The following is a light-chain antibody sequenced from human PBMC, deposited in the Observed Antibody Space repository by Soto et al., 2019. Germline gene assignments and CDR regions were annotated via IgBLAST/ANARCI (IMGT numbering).Light chain of an antibody. V-gene: IGKV3-20*01. CDR3: QQYGSLLT. J-gene: IGKJ4*01. CDR2: GAS. Sequence: EIVLTQSPGTLSLSPGERATLSCRASQSVSSSYLGWYQQKPGQAPRLLIYGASSRATGIPDRFSGSGSGIDFTLTISRLEPEDFAVYYCQQYGSLLTFGGGTKVEIK. CDR1: QSVSSSY.